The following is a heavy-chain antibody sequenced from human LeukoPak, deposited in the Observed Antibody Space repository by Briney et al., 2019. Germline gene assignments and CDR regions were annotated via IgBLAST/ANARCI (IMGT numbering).Heavy chain of an antibody. V-gene: IGHV1-3*01. CDR1: GYTFTSYA. CDR3: ARAGGGSYSKGYFDY. CDR2: INAGNGNT. Sequence: ASVKVSCKASGYTFTSYAMHWVRQAPGQRLEWMGWINAGNGNTKYSQKFQGRVTITRDTSASTAYMELSSLRSEDTAVYYCARAGGGSYSKGYFDYWGQGTLVTVSS. J-gene: IGHJ4*02. D-gene: IGHD1-26*01.